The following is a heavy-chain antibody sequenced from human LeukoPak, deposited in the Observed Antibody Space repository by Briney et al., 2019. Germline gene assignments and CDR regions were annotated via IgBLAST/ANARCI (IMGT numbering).Heavy chain of an antibody. CDR2: VYNSGST. CDR3: ARANPNWNPPDY. J-gene: IGHJ4*02. CDR1: GDSVTRNY. V-gene: IGHV4-59*08. Sequence: SETLSLTCTVSGDSVTRNYWSWVRQPPGKGLEWVGYVYNSGSTSYNPSIRSRVTISLDTSKNQFSLRLTSVTAADTAVYFCARANPNWNPPDYWGRGTLVTVSS. D-gene: IGHD1-1*01.